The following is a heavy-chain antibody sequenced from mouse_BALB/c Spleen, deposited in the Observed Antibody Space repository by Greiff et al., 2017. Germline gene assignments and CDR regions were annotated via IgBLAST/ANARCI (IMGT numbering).Heavy chain of an antibody. Sequence: EVQRVESGGGLVKPGGSLKLSCAASGFTFSDYYMYWVRQTPEKRLEWVATISDGGSYTYYPDSVKGRFTISRDNAKNNLYLQMSSLKSEDTAMYYCARGEIRHAMDYWGQGTSVTVSS. J-gene: IGHJ4*01. CDR2: ISDGGSYT. V-gene: IGHV5-4*02. CDR3: ARGEIRHAMDY. CDR1: GFTFSDYY.